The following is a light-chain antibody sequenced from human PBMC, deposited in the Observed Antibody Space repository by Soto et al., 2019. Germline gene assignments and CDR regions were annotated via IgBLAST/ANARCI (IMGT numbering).Light chain of an antibody. J-gene: IGKJ1*01. CDR1: QSVSRNY. Sequence: EIVLTHSPGTLSLSPWERATLSFSASQSVSRNYLAWYQQKPGQAPRPRIYGASSRATGIPDRFSGSGSGTDFALTISRLEPEDFAVYYCQQYGSSPTWTFGQGTKVDIK. CDR2: GAS. V-gene: IGKV3-20*01. CDR3: QQYGSSPTWT.